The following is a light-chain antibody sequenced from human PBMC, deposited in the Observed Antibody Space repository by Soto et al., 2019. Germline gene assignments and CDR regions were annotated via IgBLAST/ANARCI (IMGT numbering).Light chain of an antibody. V-gene: IGKV1-39*01. J-gene: IGKJ3*01. CDR1: QSISSY. CDR2: AAS. Sequence: DIQMTQSPSSLSASVGDRVTITCRASQSISSYLNWYQQKPGKAPKLLIYAASSLQSGVPSRFSGSGSGTDSTLTISSLQPEDFATYYCQQSYSTPRFTFGPGTKVDI. CDR3: QQSYSTPRFT.